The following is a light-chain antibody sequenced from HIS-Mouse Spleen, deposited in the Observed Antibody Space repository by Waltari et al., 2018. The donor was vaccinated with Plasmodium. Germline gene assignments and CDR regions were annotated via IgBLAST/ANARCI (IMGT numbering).Light chain of an antibody. V-gene: IGKV3-15*01. CDR3: QQYNNWAPYT. CDR1: QSVSSN. Sequence: EIVMTQSPATLSVSPGERATLSCRASQSVSSNLAWYQQKPGQAPRLLIYGASTRATGIPARFSGSGSGTAFTLTISSLKSEDFAVYYCQQYNNWAPYTFGQGTKLEIK. J-gene: IGKJ2*01. CDR2: GAS.